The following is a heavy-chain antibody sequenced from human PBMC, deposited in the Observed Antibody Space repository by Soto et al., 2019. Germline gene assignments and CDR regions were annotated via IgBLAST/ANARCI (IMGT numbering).Heavy chain of an antibody. J-gene: IGHJ6*02. D-gene: IGHD3-3*01. V-gene: IGHV3-9*01. CDR1: GFTFDDYG. CDR2: ISWTSGRV. Sequence: EVQLVESGGGLVQPGRSLRLSCAASGFTFDDYGMHWVRQAPGKGLEWVSGISWTSGRVGYADSVKGRFIISRDNAKNSLYLQMHSLRAEDTALYYCAKGVVAGSDSYYYGMDVWGQGTTVTVSS. CDR3: AKGVVAGSDSYYYGMDV.